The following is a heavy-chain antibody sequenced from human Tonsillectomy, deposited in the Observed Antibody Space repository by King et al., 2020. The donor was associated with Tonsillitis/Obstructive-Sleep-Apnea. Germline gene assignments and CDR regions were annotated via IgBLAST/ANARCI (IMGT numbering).Heavy chain of an antibody. V-gene: IGHV1-46*01. J-gene: IGHJ5*02. CDR2: INPSGGST. Sequence: AQLVQSGAEVKKPGASVKVSCKASGYTFTSYYMHWVRQAPGQGLEWMGIINPSGGSTSYAQKFQGRVTMTRDTSTSTVYMELSSLRSEDTAVYYCARDIVVVVAARGSNWFDPWGQGTLVTVSS. D-gene: IGHD2-15*01. CDR3: ARDIVVVVAARGSNWFDP. CDR1: GYTFTSYY.